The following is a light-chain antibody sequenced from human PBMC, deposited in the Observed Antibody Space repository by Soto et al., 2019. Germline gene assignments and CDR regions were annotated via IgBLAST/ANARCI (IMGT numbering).Light chain of an antibody. CDR2: DAS. J-gene: IGKJ1*01. CDR1: QSLSNNY. CDR3: QQYDRSPRT. Sequence: ESVLTQSPGTLSLSPGERATLSCRASQSLSNNYLAWYQQKPGQAPRLLIYDASSRATGIPDRFSASGSGTDFTLTISRLEPEDFAVYYCQQYDRSPRTFGLGTKVEIK. V-gene: IGKV3-20*01.